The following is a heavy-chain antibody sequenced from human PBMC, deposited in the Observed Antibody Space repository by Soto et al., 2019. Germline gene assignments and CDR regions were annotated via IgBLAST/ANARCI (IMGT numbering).Heavy chain of an antibody. Sequence: QVQLVQSGAEGKKPGSSVKVSCKPSGGTFKSYVLSWVRQAPGQGLEWMGGIIPVLGSADYAQKFQDRVTITADESTSTAYMELSSLRSEDTAVYYCAGTQFDTSGYYPSGLELWGQGTLVTVAS. D-gene: IGHD3-22*01. CDR2: IIPVLGSA. CDR1: GGTFKSYV. J-gene: IGHJ4*02. CDR3: AGTQFDTSGYYPSGLEL. V-gene: IGHV1-69*01.